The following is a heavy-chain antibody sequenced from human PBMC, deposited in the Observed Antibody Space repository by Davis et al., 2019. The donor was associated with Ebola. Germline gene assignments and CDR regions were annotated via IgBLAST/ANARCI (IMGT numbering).Heavy chain of an antibody. J-gene: IGHJ5*02. D-gene: IGHD3-10*01. Sequence: GESLKISCAASGFTFSSYSMSWVRQAPGKGLEWVAVIWYDGSNKYYADSVKGRFTISRDNAKNSLYLQMNSLRAEDTAVYYCARDFGPGDWFDPWGQGTLVTVSS. CDR2: IWYDGSNK. V-gene: IGHV3-33*08. CDR3: ARDFGPGDWFDP. CDR1: GFTFSSYS.